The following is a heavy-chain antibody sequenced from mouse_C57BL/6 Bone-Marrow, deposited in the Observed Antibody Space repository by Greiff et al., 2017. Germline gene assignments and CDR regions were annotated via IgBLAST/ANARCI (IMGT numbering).Heavy chain of an antibody. J-gene: IGHJ2*01. CDR2: IYPGSGST. V-gene: IGHV1-55*01. CDR1: GYTFTSYW. Sequence: QVQLQQSGAELVKPGASVKMSCKASGYTFTSYWITWVKQRPGQGLEWIGDIYPGSGSTNYNEKFKGKATLTVDTSSSTAYMQLSSLTSEDSAVYYCARTVLRLDYWGEGTTLTVSS. CDR3: ARTVLRLDY.